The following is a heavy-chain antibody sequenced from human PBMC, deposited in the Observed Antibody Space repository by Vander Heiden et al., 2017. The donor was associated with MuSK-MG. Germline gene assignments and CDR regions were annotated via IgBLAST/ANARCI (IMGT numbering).Heavy chain of an antibody. J-gene: IGHJ6*02. V-gene: IGHV3-21*01. CDR1: GFTFSSYR. D-gene: IGHD4-17*01. Sequence: EVQLVESGGGLVKPGGSLRLSCAASGFTFSSYRMNWVRQAPGKGLEWVSSISSSSSYIYYADSVKGRFTISRDNAKNSLYLQMNSLRAEDTAVYYCARDYGDYGGYYYYGMDVWGQGTTVTVSS. CDR3: ARDYGDYGGYYYYGMDV. CDR2: ISSSSSYI.